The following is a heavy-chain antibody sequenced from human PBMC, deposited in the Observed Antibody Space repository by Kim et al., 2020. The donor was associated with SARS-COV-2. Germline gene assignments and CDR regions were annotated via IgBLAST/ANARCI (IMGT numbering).Heavy chain of an antibody. CDR1: GGSFSGYY. V-gene: IGHV4-34*01. D-gene: IGHD3-10*01. CDR2: INHSGST. Sequence: SETLSLTCAVYGGSFSGYYWSWIRQPPGKGLEWIGEINHSGSTNYNPSLKSRVTISVDTSKNQFSLKLSSVTAADTAVYYCARGVVRGAKNYAAGWNWFDPWGQGTLVTVSS. CDR3: ARGVVRGAKNYAAGWNWFDP. J-gene: IGHJ5*02.